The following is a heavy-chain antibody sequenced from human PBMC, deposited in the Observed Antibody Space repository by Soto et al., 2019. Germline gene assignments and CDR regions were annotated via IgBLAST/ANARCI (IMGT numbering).Heavy chain of an antibody. V-gene: IGHV1-3*01. J-gene: IGHJ6*02. D-gene: IGHD2-15*01. Sequence: ASVKVSCKASGYTFTSYAIHWVRQAPGQRLEWMGWINAGNGNTKSSQKFQGRVTITRDTSASTAYMELSSLRSEDTAVYYCASRGYCSGGSCYQPLTDYYYGMDVWGQGTTVTVSS. CDR2: INAGNGNT. CDR1: GYTFTSYA. CDR3: ASRGYCSGGSCYQPLTDYYYGMDV.